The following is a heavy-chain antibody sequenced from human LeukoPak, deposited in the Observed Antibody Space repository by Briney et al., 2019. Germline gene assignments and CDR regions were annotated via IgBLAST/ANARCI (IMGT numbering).Heavy chain of an antibody. CDR2: MNPNSGNT. J-gene: IGHJ3*02. Sequence: ASVKVSCKASGYTLTSYDINWVRQATGQGLEWMGWMNPNSGNTGYAQKFQGRVTMTRNTSISTAYMELSSLRSEDTAVYYCARVGTTHDAFDIWGQGTMVTVSS. CDR3: ARVGTTHDAFDI. V-gene: IGHV1-8*01. D-gene: IGHD1-7*01. CDR1: GYTLTSYD.